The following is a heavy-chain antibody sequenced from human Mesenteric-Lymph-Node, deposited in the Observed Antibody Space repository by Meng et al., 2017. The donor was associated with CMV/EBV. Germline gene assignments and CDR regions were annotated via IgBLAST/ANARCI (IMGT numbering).Heavy chain of an antibody. Sequence: LSCAASGFTFSSYGMHWVRQAPGKGLEWVAVIWYDGSKQYYADSVKGRFTISRDNSKNTLFLQMNSLRVEDTAVYYCARVRGSYLDYWGQGTLVTVSS. CDR2: IWYDGSKQ. CDR1: GFTFSSYG. J-gene: IGHJ4*02. D-gene: IGHD1-26*01. V-gene: IGHV3-33*01. CDR3: ARVRGSYLDY.